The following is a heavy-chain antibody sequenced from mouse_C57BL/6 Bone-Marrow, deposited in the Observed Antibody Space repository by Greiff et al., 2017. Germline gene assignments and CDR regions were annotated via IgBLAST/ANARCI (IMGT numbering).Heavy chain of an antibody. D-gene: IGHD1-1*01. CDR1: GYSFTDYN. V-gene: IGHV1-39*01. Sequence: EVQLQEPGPELVKPGASVKISCKASGYSFTDYNMNWVKQSNGKSLEWIGVINPNYGTTSYNQKFKGKATLTVDQSSSTAYMQLNILTSEDSAVXYCARWGYGSSYSSWFAYWGQGTLVTVSA. CDR3: ARWGYGSSYSSWFAY. J-gene: IGHJ3*01. CDR2: INPNYGTT.